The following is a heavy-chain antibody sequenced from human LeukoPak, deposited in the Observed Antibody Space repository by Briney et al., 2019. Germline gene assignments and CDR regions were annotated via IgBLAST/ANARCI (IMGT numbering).Heavy chain of an antibody. CDR3: AKDGVFAPISIYCSGGSCYTPGFDY. CDR1: GFTFSSYA. J-gene: IGHJ4*02. V-gene: IGHV3-23*01. Sequence: QSGGSLRLSCAASGFTFSSYAMNWVRQAPGKGLEWVSAISGSGGSTYYADSVKGRFTISRDNSKNTLYLQMNSLRAEDTAVYYCAKDGVFAPISIYCSGGSCYTPGFDYWGQGTLVTVSS. D-gene: IGHD2-15*01. CDR2: ISGSGGST.